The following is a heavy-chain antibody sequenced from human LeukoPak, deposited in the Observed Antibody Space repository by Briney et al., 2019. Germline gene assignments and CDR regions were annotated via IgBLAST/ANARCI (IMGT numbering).Heavy chain of an antibody. V-gene: IGHV3-7*01. J-gene: IGHJ4*02. Sequence: GGSLRLSCAASGFTFSSYEMNWVRQAPGKGLEWVANIKQDGSEKYYVDSVKGRFTISRDNAKNSLYLQMNSLRVEDTALYYCARRAPSHDFDDWGQGTLVTVSS. CDR2: IKQDGSEK. CDR1: GFTFSSYE. CDR3: ARRAPSHDFDD.